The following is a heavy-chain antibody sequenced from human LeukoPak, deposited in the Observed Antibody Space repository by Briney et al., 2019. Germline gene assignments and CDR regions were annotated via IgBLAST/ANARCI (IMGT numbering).Heavy chain of an antibody. CDR2: INPSGGST. J-gene: IGHJ4*02. CDR1: GYTFTSYG. CDR3: ARAGIYYDSSGYYHY. D-gene: IGHD3-22*01. V-gene: IGHV1-46*01. Sequence: GASVKVSCKASGYTFTSYGISWVRQAPGQGLEWMGIINPSGGSTSYAQRFQGRVTMTRDTSTSTVYMELSSLRSEDTAVYYCARAGIYYDSSGYYHYWGQGTLVTVSS.